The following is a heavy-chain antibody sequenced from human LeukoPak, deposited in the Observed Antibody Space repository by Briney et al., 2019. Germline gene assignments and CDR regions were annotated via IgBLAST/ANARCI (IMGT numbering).Heavy chain of an antibody. CDR3: ASSGGPYDYVWGSQFDY. D-gene: IGHD3-16*01. CDR2: IKQDGSEK. V-gene: IGHV3-7*01. Sequence: PGGSLRLSCAASGFTFSSYWMSWVRQAPGKGLEWVANIKQDGSEKYYVDSVKGRFTISRDNAKNSLYLQMNSLRAEDTAVYYCASSGGPYDYVWGSQFDYWGQGTLVTVSS. J-gene: IGHJ4*02. CDR1: GFTFSSYW.